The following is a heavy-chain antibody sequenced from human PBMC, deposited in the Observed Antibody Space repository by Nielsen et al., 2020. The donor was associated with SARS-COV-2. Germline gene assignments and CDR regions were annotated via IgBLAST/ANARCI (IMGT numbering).Heavy chain of an antibody. J-gene: IGHJ5*01. CDR1: GYTFTGHY. D-gene: IGHD3-10*01. V-gene: IGHV1-2*06. Sequence: ASVKVSCKASGYTFTGHYMHWMRQAPGQGPEWMGRVNPNSGATNYAQKFQGRVTLTRDTSINTTYMELNRLTSDDTAVYYCARVRSSSGIWFDFWGQGTLVTVSS. CDR3: ARVRSSSGIWFDF. CDR2: VNPNSGAT.